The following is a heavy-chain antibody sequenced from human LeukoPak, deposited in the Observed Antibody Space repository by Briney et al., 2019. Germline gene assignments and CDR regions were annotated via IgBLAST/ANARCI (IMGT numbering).Heavy chain of an antibody. CDR3: ASGSYYYDSSGLDY. V-gene: IGHV3-11*04. D-gene: IGHD3-22*01. CDR2: ISGSGSTI. J-gene: IGHJ4*02. Sequence: GGSLRLSCAASGFTFSDYYMNWIRQAPGKGLEWLSYISGSGSTISYADCVKGRFTISRDNAKNSLYLQMNSLRAEDTAVYYCASGSYYYDSSGLDYWGQGTLVTVSS. CDR1: GFTFSDYY.